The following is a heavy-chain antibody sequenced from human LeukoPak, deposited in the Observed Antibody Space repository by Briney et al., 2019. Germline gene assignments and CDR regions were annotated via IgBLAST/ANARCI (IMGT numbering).Heavy chain of an antibody. CDR3: ARHLGTSGYDPFDP. CDR1: GGCFSGYY. J-gene: IGHJ5*02. D-gene: IGHD5-12*01. CDR2: INHSGST. Sequence: SETLSLTCAVYGGCFSGYYWSWIRQPPGKGLECIGEINHSGSTNYNPSLKSRVTISVDTSKNQFSLKLSSVTAADTAVYYCARHLGTSGYDPFDPWGQGTLVTVSS. V-gene: IGHV4-34*01.